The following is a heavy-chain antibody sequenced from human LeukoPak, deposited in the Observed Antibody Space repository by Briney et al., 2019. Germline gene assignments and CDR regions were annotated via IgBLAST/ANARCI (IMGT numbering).Heavy chain of an antibody. CDR3: ARHEDNAYDY. Sequence: SETLSLTCAVYGGSFSGYYWSWIRQPPGKGLEWIGEINHSGSTNYNPSLKSRVTISVDTSKNQFSLKLSSVTAADTAVYYCARHEDNAYDYWGQGALVTVSS. D-gene: IGHD2-15*01. V-gene: IGHV4-34*01. CDR2: INHSGST. CDR1: GGSFSGYY. J-gene: IGHJ4*02.